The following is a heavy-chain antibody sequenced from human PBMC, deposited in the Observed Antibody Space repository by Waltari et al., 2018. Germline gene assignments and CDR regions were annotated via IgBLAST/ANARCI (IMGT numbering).Heavy chain of an antibody. CDR2: IYSGGST. D-gene: IGHD3-3*01. V-gene: IGHV3-53*01. Sequence: EVQLVESGGGLIQPGGSLRLSCAASGFTVSSTYMSWVRQAPGKGLEWVSVIYSGGSTYYADSVKGRFTISRDNSKNTLYLQMNSLRAEDTAVYYCARDSDFWSGYLDYWGQGTLVTVSS. CDR1: GFTVSSTY. J-gene: IGHJ4*02. CDR3: ARDSDFWSGYLDY.